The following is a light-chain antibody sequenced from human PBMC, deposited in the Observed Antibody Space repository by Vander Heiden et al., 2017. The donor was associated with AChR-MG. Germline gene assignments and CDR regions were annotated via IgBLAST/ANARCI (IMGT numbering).Light chain of an antibody. CDR2: EVS. Sequence: QSALTQPASVSGSPGQSITISCTGTSSDVGSYNLVSWYQQHPGKAPKRMIYEVSKRPSGVSNRFSGSKSGNTASLTISGLQAEDEADYYCCSYAGSSTLGVVFGGGTKLTVL. V-gene: IGLV2-23*02. CDR1: SSDVGSYNL. J-gene: IGLJ2*01. CDR3: CSYAGSSTLGVV.